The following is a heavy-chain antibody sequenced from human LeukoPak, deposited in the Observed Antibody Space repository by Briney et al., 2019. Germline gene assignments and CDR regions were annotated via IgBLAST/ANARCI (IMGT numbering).Heavy chain of an antibody. J-gene: IGHJ5*02. CDR2: ISGSGGST. Sequence: GGSLRLSCAASGFTFSSYAMSWVRQAPGKGLEWVSAISGSGGSTYYADSVKGRFTISRDNSKNTLYLQMNSLRAEDTAVYYCAKDPDPEWLSPNWFDPWGQGTLVTVSS. CDR1: GFTFSSYA. D-gene: IGHD3-3*01. V-gene: IGHV3-23*01. CDR3: AKDPDPEWLSPNWFDP.